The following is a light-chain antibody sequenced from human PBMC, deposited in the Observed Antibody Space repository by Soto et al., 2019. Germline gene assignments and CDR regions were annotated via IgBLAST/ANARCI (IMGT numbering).Light chain of an antibody. CDR3: QQYSDFLIS. CDR1: QSISRS. CDR2: DAS. V-gene: IGKV1-5*01. J-gene: IGKJ3*01. Sequence: DIQMPQSPSTLSAAVGDRVTITCRASQSISRSLAWYQQKPGKAPSLLIYDASSLAGGVPSRFSGSGFGTEFTRTITNLQPADFATYYCQQYSDFLISFGPGTTVDFK.